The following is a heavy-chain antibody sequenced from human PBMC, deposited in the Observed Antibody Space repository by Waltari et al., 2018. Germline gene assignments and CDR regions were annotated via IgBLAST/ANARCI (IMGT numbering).Heavy chain of an antibody. Sequence: ANLAESGVGLVQPGGSLRLSCPASGFRFSLYCLSCVRQAPWKGLEWVSDISGSGADTFYEDSVKARFVISRDNSKNTVFLEMNSLRAEDTALYYCAKDPPGSYYEGFDEWGQGTMVTVSS. CDR2: ISGSGADT. J-gene: IGHJ3*01. V-gene: IGHV3-23*04. CDR3: AKDPPGSYYEGFDE. CDR1: GFRFSLYC. D-gene: IGHD1-26*01.